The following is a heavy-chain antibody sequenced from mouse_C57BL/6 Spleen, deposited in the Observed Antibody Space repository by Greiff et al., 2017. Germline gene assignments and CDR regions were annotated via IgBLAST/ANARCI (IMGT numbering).Heavy chain of an antibody. D-gene: IGHD1-1*01. Sequence: EVHLVESGPGLVKPSQSLSLTCSVTGYSITSGYYWNWIRQFPGNKLEWMGYISYDGSNNYNPSLKNRITITRDTSKNQLFLKLNSVTTEDTATYYCARVYYGSSLYYFDYWGQGTTLTVSS. CDR2: ISYDGSN. J-gene: IGHJ2*01. CDR1: GYSITSGYY. V-gene: IGHV3-6*01. CDR3: ARVYYGSSLYYFDY.